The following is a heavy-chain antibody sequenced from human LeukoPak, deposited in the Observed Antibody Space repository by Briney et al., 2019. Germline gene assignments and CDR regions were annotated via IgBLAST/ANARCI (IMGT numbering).Heavy chain of an antibody. CDR1: GFTFSSYS. V-gene: IGHV3-21*01. CDR3: EAAADRHAAFDI. CDR2: ISSSSSYI. D-gene: IGHD6-13*01. Sequence: GGSLRLSCAASGFTFSSYSMNWVRQAPGKGLEWFSSISSSSSYIYYADSVKGRFTISRDNAKNSLYLQMNSLRAEDTAVYYCEAAADRHAAFDIWGQGTMVTVSS. J-gene: IGHJ3*02.